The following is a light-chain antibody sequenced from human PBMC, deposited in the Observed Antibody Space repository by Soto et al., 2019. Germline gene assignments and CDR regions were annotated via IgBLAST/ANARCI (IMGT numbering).Light chain of an antibody. V-gene: IGKV3-20*01. J-gene: IGKJ4*01. Sequence: EIVLTQSPGTLSLSPGERAILSCRDSQSVSSSYLAWYQQKPGQAPRLLIYGASSRATGIPDRFSGSGSGTDFTLTISRLEPEDFVLYYCQQYSSSPLTFGGGTKVEIK. CDR3: QQYSSSPLT. CDR2: GAS. CDR1: QSVSSSY.